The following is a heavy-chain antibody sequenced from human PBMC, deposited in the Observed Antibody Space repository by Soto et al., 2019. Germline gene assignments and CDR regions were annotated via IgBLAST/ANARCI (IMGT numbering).Heavy chain of an antibody. D-gene: IGHD3-10*01. V-gene: IGHV4-59*01. CDR1: GGSISSYY. CDR3: ARGGIGMVRGALDFDY. CDR2: IYYSGST. J-gene: IGHJ4*02. Sequence: SETLSRTCTVSGGSISSYYWSWIRQPPGKGLEWIGYIYYSGSTNYNPSLKSRVTISVDTSKNQFSLKLSSVTAADTAVYYCARGGIGMVRGALDFDYWGQGTLVTVSS.